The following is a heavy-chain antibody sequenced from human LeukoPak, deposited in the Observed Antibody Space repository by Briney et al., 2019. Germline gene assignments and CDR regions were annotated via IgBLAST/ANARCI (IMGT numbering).Heavy chain of an antibody. CDR1: GFTFDDYG. J-gene: IGHJ6*03. CDR3: ARVTTRYYYYYMDV. V-gene: IGHV3-20*04. CDR2: INWNGGST. D-gene: IGHD4-11*01. Sequence: PGGSLRLSCAASGFTFDDYGMSWVRQAPGKGLEWVSGINWNGGSTGYADSVKGRFTISRDNAKNSLYLQMNSLRAEDTALYYCARVTTRYYYYYMDVWGKGTTVTVSS.